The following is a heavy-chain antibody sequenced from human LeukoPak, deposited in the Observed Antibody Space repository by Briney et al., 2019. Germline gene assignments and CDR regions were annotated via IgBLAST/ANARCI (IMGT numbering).Heavy chain of an antibody. CDR2: ILDSGGRT. CDR3: ARRVGVVVPAAIISYYYYMDV. Sequence: PGGSLRLSCAASGFTFSSYAMSWVRQAPGKGPELVSTILDSGGRTFYADSVKGRFTISRDNSKNTLYLQMNSLRVEDTAIYYCARRVGVVVPAAIISYYYYMDVWGKGTTVTVSS. J-gene: IGHJ6*03. D-gene: IGHD2-2*01. CDR1: GFTFSSYA. V-gene: IGHV3-23*01.